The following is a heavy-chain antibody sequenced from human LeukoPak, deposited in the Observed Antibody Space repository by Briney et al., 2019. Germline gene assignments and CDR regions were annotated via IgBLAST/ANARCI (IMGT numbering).Heavy chain of an antibody. V-gene: IGHV4-30-2*01. D-gene: IGHD5-12*01. Sequence: PSETLSLTCTVSGGSISSGGYYWSWIRQPPGKGLEWIGYIYHSGSTYYNPSLKSRVTISVDRSKNQFSLKLSSVTAADTAVYYCARAGLPAGYFDLWGRGTLVTVSS. CDR1: GGSISSGGYY. CDR3: ARAGLPAGYFDL. CDR2: IYHSGST. J-gene: IGHJ2*01.